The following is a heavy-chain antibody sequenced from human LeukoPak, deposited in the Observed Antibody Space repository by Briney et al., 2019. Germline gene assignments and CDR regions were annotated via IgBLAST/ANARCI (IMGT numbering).Heavy chain of an antibody. CDR2: ISAYNGNT. V-gene: IGHV1-18*01. J-gene: IGHJ3*01. CDR1: GGTFSSYA. D-gene: IGHD1-1*01. CDR3: ARDNWNDPT. Sequence: GASVKVSCKASGGTFSSYAISWVRQAPGQGLEWMGWISAYNGNTNYAQKFQGRVTMTRDTSISTAYMELSRLRSDDTAAYYCARDNWNDPTWGQGTMVTVSS.